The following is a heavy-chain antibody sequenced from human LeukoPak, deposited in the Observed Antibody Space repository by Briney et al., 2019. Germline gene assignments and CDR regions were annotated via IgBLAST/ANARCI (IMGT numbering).Heavy chain of an antibody. CDR3: ARAILLTGSEYYFDS. V-gene: IGHV3-53*01. CDR1: GFAVNDNY. J-gene: IGHJ4*02. D-gene: IGHD3-9*01. CDR2: IYGGGDT. Sequence: GGSLRLSCAASGFAVNDNYMGWVRQAPGKGLDWVSLIYGGGDTYYADAVKGRFTISRGNSKNTDYLQMNSLRPDDTATYYCARAILLTGSEYYFDSWGQGTVVTVSS.